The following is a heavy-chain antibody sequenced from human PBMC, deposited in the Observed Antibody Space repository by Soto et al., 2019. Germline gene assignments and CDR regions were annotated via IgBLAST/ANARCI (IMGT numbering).Heavy chain of an antibody. Sequence: GGSLRLSCAASGFTFSSYWMHWVRQVPGKGLVWVSRINSDGSTTNYADSVKGRFTISRDNAKNTLYLQVNSLRAEDTAVYYCARVVYGMDVWGQGTTVTVSS. J-gene: IGHJ6*02. CDR3: ARVVYGMDV. CDR2: INSDGSTT. CDR1: GFTFSSYW. V-gene: IGHV3-74*01.